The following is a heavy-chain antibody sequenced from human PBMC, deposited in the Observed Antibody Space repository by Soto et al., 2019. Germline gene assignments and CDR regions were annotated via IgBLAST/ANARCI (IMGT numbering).Heavy chain of an antibody. CDR1: GYAFTTFY. Sequence: GASVKVSCKASGYAFTTFYMYWVRQAPGQGLEWMGMINPSGGSTSYAQKFQGRVTMTRDTSRSTVYMELSSLTSGDTAVYYCARRARMGRQLWLPFDYWAQGTLVTVSS. CDR3: ARRARMGRQLWLPFDY. J-gene: IGHJ4*02. D-gene: IGHD5-18*01. CDR2: INPSGGST. V-gene: IGHV1-46*01.